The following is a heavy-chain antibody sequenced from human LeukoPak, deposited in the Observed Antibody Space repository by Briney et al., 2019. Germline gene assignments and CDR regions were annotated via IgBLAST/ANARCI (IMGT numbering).Heavy chain of an antibody. CDR3: ARESYYDSRRYFDL. CDR1: GGSISSSSYY. Sequence: SETLSLTCTVSGGSISSSSYYWGWIRQPPGKGLEWIGSIYYSGSTYYNPSLKSRVTISVDTSKNQFSLKLSSVTAADTAVYYCARESYYDSRRYFDLWGRGTLVTVSS. CDR2: IYYSGST. D-gene: IGHD3-22*01. V-gene: IGHV4-39*07. J-gene: IGHJ2*01.